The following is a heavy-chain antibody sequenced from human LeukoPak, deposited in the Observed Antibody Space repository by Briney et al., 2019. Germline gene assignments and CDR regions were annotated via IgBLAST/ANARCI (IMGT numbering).Heavy chain of an antibody. J-gene: IGHJ6*03. Sequence: SETLSLTCTVSGGSISSSSYYWGWIRQPPGKGLEWIGSIYYSGSTYYNPSLKSRVTISVDTSKNQFSLKLNSVTAADTAVYYCASFYCSGGSCYQYYSYYYMDVWGKGTTVTFSS. CDR2: IYYSGST. V-gene: IGHV4-39*01. CDR1: GGSISSSSYY. D-gene: IGHD2-15*01. CDR3: ASFYCSGGSCYQYYSYYYMDV.